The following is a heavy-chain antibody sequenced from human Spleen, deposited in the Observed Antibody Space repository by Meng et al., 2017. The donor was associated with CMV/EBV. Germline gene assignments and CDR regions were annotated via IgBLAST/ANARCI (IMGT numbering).Heavy chain of an antibody. D-gene: IGHD6-25*01. Sequence: CAASTFTFSDYYMSWIRQAPGKGLECVSYISSSGAIIYYADSVKGRFIISRDNARNSLYLQMNSLRAEDTAVYYCARAAFLRNYFDYWGQGTLVTVSS. CDR1: TFTFSDYY. CDR2: ISSSGAII. V-gene: IGHV3-11*04. J-gene: IGHJ4*02. CDR3: ARAAFLRNYFDY.